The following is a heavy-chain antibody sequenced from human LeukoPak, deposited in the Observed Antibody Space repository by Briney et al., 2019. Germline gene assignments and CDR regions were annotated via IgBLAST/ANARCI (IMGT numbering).Heavy chain of an antibody. CDR3: AKVYVWNEYYFDF. D-gene: IGHD1-1*01. Sequence: PGGSLRLSCAASGFTFSNYAMNWVRQAPGKGLEWVSGISDIGGRTYYADSVKGRFTISRDNSKNTLYLQMNSLKAEDTAVYYCAKVYVWNEYYFDFWGQGTLVTVSS. V-gene: IGHV3-23*01. J-gene: IGHJ4*02. CDR2: ISDIGGRT. CDR1: GFTFSNYA.